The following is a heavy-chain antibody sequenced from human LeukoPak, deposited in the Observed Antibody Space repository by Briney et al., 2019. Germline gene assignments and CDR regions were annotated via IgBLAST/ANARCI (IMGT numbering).Heavy chain of an antibody. V-gene: IGHV1-2*02. J-gene: IGHJ5*02. Sequence: ASVKVSCKASGYTFTGYYMHWVRQAPGRGLEWMGWINPNSGGTNYAQKFQGRVTMTRDTSISTAYMELSRLRSDDTAVYYCARGLGYCSGGSCYNWFDPWGQGTLVTVSS. CDR2: INPNSGGT. CDR1: GYTFTGYY. D-gene: IGHD2-15*01. CDR3: ARGLGYCSGGSCYNWFDP.